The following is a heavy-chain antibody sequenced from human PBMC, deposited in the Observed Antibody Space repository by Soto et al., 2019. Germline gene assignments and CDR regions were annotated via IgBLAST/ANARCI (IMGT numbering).Heavy chain of an antibody. Sequence: EVQLLESGGGLIQPGGSLRLSCATFGFSFSNYAMSWVRQAPGKGLEWVSGFGVDYVTYYADSVRGRFTISRDNSKNKLYLQMNSLRAEDTALYYCAKAKGSFDHTGPDQWGQGTLVTVSS. J-gene: IGHJ4*02. CDR2: FGVDYVT. D-gene: IGHD2-8*02. V-gene: IGHV3-23*01. CDR1: GFSFSNYA. CDR3: AKAKGSFDHTGPDQ.